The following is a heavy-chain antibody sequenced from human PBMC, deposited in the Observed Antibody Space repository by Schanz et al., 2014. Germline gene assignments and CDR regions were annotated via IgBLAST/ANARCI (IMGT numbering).Heavy chain of an antibody. D-gene: IGHD4-17*01. CDR1: GFIFSSYG. CDR3: ARPRFDYGEVDY. CDR2: IWYDGSNK. J-gene: IGHJ4*02. Sequence: QVQLVESGGGVVQPGRSLRLSCAASGFIFSSYGLHWVRQAPGKGLEWVAFIWYDGSNKYYADSVKGRFTISRDRFQNTLYLLMSSLRAEDTAVYYCARPRFDYGEVDYWGQGTLVTVSS. V-gene: IGHV3-33*01.